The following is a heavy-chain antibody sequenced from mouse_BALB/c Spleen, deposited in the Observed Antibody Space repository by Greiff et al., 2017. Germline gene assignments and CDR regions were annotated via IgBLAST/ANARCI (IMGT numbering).Heavy chain of an antibody. CDR2: IYPGDGST. V-gene: IGHV1S56*01. D-gene: IGHD2-14*01. CDR3: ATYYRYDGYYFDY. Sequence: QVQLQQSGPELVKPGASVKMSCKASGYTFTSYYIHWVKQRPGQGLEWIGWIYPGDGSTKYNEKFKGKTTLTADKSSSTAYMLLSSLTSEDSAIYFCATYYRYDGYYFDYWGQGTTLTVSS. J-gene: IGHJ2*01. CDR1: GYTFTSYY.